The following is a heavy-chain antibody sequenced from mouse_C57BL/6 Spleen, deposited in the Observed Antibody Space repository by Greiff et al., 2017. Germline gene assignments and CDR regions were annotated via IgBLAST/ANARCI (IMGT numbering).Heavy chain of an antibody. CDR1: GYTFTSYW. V-gene: IGHV1-55*01. CDR2: IYPGSGST. Sequence: QVQLQQPGAELVKPGASVKMSCKASGYTFTSYWITWVKQRPGQGLEWIGDIYPGSGSTNYNEKFKSKATLTVDTSSSTAYMQLSSLTSEDSAVYYCARRIYYYGSSYGYFDVWGTGTTVTVSS. D-gene: IGHD1-1*01. CDR3: ARRIYYYGSSYGYFDV. J-gene: IGHJ1*03.